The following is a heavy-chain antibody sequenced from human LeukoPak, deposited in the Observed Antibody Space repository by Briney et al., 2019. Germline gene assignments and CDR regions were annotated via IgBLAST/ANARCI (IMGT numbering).Heavy chain of an antibody. D-gene: IGHD3-22*01. CDR1: GGSISSYY. CDR3: ARQSISGSSLSYFDY. V-gene: IGHV4-59*01. Sequence: PSETLSLTCTVSGGSISSYYWSWVRQPPGKGLEWLGNIYDSGSTNYNPSLKSRLTISVDTSKNQCSLKLSSVTAADTAVYYCARQSISGSSLSYFDYWGQGTLVNVSS. CDR2: IYDSGST. J-gene: IGHJ4*02.